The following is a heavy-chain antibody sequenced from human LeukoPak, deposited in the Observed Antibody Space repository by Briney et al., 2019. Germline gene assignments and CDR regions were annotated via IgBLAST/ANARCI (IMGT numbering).Heavy chain of an antibody. V-gene: IGHV1-2*02. CDR2: INPNSGGT. D-gene: IGHD3-10*01. CDR3: ARAANQRYYYGSGSYYNTRQLYFDY. Sequence: AASVKVSCKASGYTFTGYYMHWVRQAPGQGLEWMGWINPNSGGTNYAQKFQGRVTMTRDTSISTAYMELSRLRSDDTAVYYCARAANQRYYYGSGSYYNTRQLYFDYWGQGTLVTVSS. J-gene: IGHJ4*02. CDR1: GYTFTGYY.